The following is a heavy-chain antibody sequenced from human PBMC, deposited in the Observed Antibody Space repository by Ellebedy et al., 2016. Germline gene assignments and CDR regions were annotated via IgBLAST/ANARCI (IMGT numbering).Heavy chain of an antibody. V-gene: IGHV3-15*07. CDR2: AKSNPDGGTT. CDR3: VREYRGSFDY. CDR1: DVDFNNAW. Sequence: GESLKISCAASDVDFNNAWMNWVRQAPGKGLEWVGLAKSNPDGGTTHYAGPVEGRFTISRDDSKSTLYLQMSSLETEDTAVYYCVREYRGSFDYWGQGALVTVSS. D-gene: IGHD5-18*01. J-gene: IGHJ4*02.